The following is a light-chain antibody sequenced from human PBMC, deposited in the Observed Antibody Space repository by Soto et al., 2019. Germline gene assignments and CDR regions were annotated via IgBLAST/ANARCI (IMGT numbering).Light chain of an antibody. J-gene: IGKJ2*02. CDR2: DAS. CDR3: HHRSNWPPEGT. CDR1: QPINTY. Sequence: EVLLTQSPATLSFTPGESATLSCRASQPINTYLGWYQQKSGQSPRLLIYDASNRAADIPARFSASGFGTDFTLTISSLKPEDFGTYYCHHRSNWPPEGTFGQGTKLEI. V-gene: IGKV3-11*01.